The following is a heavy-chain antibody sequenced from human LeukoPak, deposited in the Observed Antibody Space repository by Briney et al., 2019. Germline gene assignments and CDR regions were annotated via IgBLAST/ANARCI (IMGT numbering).Heavy chain of an antibody. D-gene: IGHD3-22*01. J-gene: IGHJ3*02. CDR2: ISTSSIYI. CDR1: GFTFSSYG. Sequence: GGSLRLSCAASGFTFSSYGMHWVRQAPGKGLQWVSSISTSSIYIYYADSVKGRFTISRDNSKNTLYLQMNSLRAEDTAVYYCARLYYYDSSGYHSAFDIWGQGTMVTVSS. CDR3: ARLYYYDSSGYHSAFDI. V-gene: IGHV3-21*04.